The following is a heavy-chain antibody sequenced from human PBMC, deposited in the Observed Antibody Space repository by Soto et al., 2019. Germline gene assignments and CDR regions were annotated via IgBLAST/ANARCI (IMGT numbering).Heavy chain of an antibody. V-gene: IGHV3-7*05. CDR2: IKQDGSER. Sequence: GGSLRLSCAASGFAFSNHWMSWVRQAPGKGLEWVADIKQDGSERYYVDSVKGRFTISRDNAKNSLYLQMDSLRAEDTAMYYCARNKDSIHTAADYWGQGTLVTVSS. CDR3: ARNKDSIHTAADY. D-gene: IGHD5-18*01. J-gene: IGHJ4*02. CDR1: GFAFSNHW.